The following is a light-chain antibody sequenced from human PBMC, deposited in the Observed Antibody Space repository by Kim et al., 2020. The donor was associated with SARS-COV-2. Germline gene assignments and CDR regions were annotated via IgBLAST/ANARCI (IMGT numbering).Light chain of an antibody. CDR3: LQHNDYPRT. Sequence: ASVRDRVTIACRASQGISNYLAWFQQKPGKVPKRLIYVASSLQSGVPSRFSGSGSGTEFTLTISSLQPEDFATYCCLQHNDYPRTFGQGTKVDIK. J-gene: IGKJ1*01. CDR2: VAS. CDR1: QGISNY. V-gene: IGKV1-17*03.